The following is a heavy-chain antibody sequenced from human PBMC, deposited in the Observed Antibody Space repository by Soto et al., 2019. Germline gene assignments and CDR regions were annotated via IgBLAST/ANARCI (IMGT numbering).Heavy chain of an antibody. CDR1: GVSFNGYY. V-gene: IGHV4-34*01. J-gene: IGHJ4*02. D-gene: IGHD4-17*01. Sequence: QVQLRQWGAGLVKPSETLSLTCAVYGVSFNGYYWNWIRQPPGKGREWIGEINHSGSTNYNQSLKRRVSISVDTSKNQFSLRLSSVTAADTAVYYCASQRPTVTTFDYWGQGTLVTVS. CDR2: INHSGST. CDR3: ASQRPTVTTFDY.